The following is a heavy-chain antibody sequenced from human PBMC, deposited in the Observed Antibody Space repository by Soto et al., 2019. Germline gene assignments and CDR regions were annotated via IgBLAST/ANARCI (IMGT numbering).Heavy chain of an antibody. CDR2: IWYDGSNK. J-gene: IGHJ4*02. Sequence: QVQLAESGGGVVQPGRSLRLSCAASGFTFSSYGMHWVRQAPGKGLEWVAVIWYDGSNKYYADSVKGRFTISRDNSKNTLYLQMNSLRAEDTAVYYCARGKRGYSYGWDYFDYWGQGTLVTVSS. D-gene: IGHD5-18*01. CDR3: ARGKRGYSYGWDYFDY. V-gene: IGHV3-33*01. CDR1: GFTFSSYG.